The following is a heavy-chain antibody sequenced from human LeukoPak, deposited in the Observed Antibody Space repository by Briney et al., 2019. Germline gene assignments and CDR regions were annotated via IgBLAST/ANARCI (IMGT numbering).Heavy chain of an antibody. D-gene: IGHD6-13*01. CDR3: ARAPTSEQQLHFDY. V-gene: IGHV3-21*01. CDR1: GFILSSYS. Sequence: GGSLRLSCTASGFILSSYSMNCIRQAPGKGLEWVSSISSSSNYIYYADSVKGRFTISRDNAKNSLFLQMNSLRTEDTAVYYCARAPTSEQQLHFDYWGQGTLVTVSS. J-gene: IGHJ4*02. CDR2: ISSSSNYI.